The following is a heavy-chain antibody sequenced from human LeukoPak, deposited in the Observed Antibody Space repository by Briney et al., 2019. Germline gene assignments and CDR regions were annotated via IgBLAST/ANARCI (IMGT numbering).Heavy chain of an antibody. Sequence: SETLSLTCSVSNSSISSDYYWGWIRQSPGKGLEWIGCIYHSGTTHYYPSLKNRVSMSIDTFRNQFSLQLNSVTAADTAVYYCARALYYYETSGYTFDSWGQGTLVTVSS. CDR2: IYHSGTT. D-gene: IGHD3-22*01. CDR1: NSSISSDYY. CDR3: ARALYYYETSGYTFDS. V-gene: IGHV4-38-2*02. J-gene: IGHJ4*02.